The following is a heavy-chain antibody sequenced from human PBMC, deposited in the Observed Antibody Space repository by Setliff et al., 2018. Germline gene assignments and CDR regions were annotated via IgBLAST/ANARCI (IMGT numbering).Heavy chain of an antibody. V-gene: IGHV3-23*01. Sequence: PGESLKISCVASGFTFGAYTLTWVRQAPGKGLEFVSGVDQGANTYYADSVKGRFTISRDNSQNTLYLQMNSLRAEDTAVYYCAKEKSSSTWYERKPFDCWGQGTPVTVSS. CDR1: GFTFGAYT. D-gene: IGHD6-13*01. CDR2: VDQGANT. CDR3: AKEKSSSTWYERKPFDC. J-gene: IGHJ4*02.